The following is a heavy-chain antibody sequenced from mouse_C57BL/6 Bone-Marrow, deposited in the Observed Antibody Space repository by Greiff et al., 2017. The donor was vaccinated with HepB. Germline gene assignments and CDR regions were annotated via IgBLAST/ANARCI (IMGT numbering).Heavy chain of an antibody. Sequence: EVKLQESGGGLVKPGGSLKLSCAASGFTFSDYGMHWVRQAPEKGLEWVAYISSGSSTIYYADTVKGRFTISRDNAKNTLFLQMTSLRSVETAMYYCARPGFAYWGQGTLVTVSA. J-gene: IGHJ3*01. CDR3: ARPGFAY. CDR2: ISSGSSTI. CDR1: GFTFSDYG. V-gene: IGHV5-17*01.